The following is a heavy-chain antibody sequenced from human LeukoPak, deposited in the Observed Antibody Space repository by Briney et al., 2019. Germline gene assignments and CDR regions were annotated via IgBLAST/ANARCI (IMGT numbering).Heavy chain of an antibody. V-gene: IGHV1-2*02. J-gene: IGHJ5*02. D-gene: IGHD3-22*01. Sequence: APVKVSCKASGYTFTGYYMHWVRQAPGQGLEWMGWINPNSGGTNYAQKFQGRVTMTRDTSISTAYMELSRLRSDDTAVYYCARDGGITMTPFDPWGQGTLVTVSS. CDR2: INPNSGGT. CDR3: ARDGGITMTPFDP. CDR1: GYTFTGYY.